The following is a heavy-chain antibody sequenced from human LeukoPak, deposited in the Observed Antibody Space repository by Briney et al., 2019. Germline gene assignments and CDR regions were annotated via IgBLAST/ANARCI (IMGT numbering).Heavy chain of an antibody. CDR3: ARDSPYCSSTSCYFSFDP. V-gene: IGHV4-59*11. CDR2: IYYSGST. J-gene: IGHJ5*02. Sequence: SETLSLTCTVSGGSLSGHYWSWIRQPPGKGLEWIGYIYYSGSTNYNPSLKSRVTISVDTSKNQFSLKLSSVAAADTAVYYCARDSPYCSSTSCYFSFDPWGQGTLVTVSS. D-gene: IGHD2-2*01. CDR1: GGSLSGHY.